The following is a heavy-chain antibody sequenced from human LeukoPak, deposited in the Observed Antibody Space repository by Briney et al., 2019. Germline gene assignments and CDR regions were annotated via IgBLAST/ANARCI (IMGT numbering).Heavy chain of an antibody. Sequence: SGGSLILSCAASGFTFSSYWMYWVRQAPGKGLVWVSRINSDGSSTTYADSVKGRFTISRDNAKNTLYLQMNGLRAEDTAVYYCARPTAATSLSASFQQWGQGTLVTVSS. CDR1: GFTFSSYW. D-gene: IGHD2-15*01. J-gene: IGHJ1*01. V-gene: IGHV3-74*03. CDR3: ARPTAATSLSASFQQ. CDR2: INSDGSST.